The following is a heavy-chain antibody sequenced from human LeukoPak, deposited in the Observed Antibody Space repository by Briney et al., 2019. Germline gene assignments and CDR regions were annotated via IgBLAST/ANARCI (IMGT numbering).Heavy chain of an antibody. CDR1: GVSTSNGIYY. CDR2: VYYGGST. CDR3: ARHAEYNSGWYFYLDH. J-gene: IGHJ4*02. D-gene: IGHD6-19*01. V-gene: IGHV4-39*01. Sequence: SETLSLTCAVSGVSTSNGIYYWGWVRQPPGKGLEWIGSVYYGGSTYYNPSLRSRVTMSVDTSKNQFSLRLSSATAADTAVYYCARHAEYNSGWYFYLDHWGQGILVTVSS.